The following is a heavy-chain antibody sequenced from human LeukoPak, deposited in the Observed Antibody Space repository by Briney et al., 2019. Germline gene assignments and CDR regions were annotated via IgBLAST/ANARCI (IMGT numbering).Heavy chain of an antibody. Sequence: SETLSLTCTVSGGSISSYYWSWIRQPPGKGLEWIGYIYYSGSTNYNPSLKSRVTISVDTSKNQFSLKLSSVTAADTAVYYCARHYSGCVPRGNDAFDIWGQGTMVTVSS. CDR2: IYYSGST. V-gene: IGHV4-59*01. D-gene: IGHD5-12*01. CDR1: GGSISSYY. J-gene: IGHJ3*02. CDR3: ARHYSGCVPRGNDAFDI.